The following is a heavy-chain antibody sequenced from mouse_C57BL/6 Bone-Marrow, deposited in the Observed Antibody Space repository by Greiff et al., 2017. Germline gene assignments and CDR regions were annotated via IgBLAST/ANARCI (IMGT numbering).Heavy chain of an antibody. CDR1: GFTFSSYT. D-gene: IGHD1-1*01. CDR3: SRQVTTVLATKYFDV. V-gene: IGHV5-9*01. J-gene: IGHJ1*03. Sequence: EVKLMESGGGLVKPGGSLKLSCAASGFTFSSYTMSWVRQTPEKRLQWVAAISGGGGNTYYPDSVKGRFTFSRANDKNILYLQMSSLRSEDTALYYCSRQVTTVLATKYFDVWGTGTTVTVSS. CDR2: ISGGGGNT.